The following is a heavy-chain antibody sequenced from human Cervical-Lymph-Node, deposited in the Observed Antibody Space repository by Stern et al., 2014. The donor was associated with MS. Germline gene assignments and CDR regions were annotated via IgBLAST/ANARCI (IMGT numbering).Heavy chain of an antibody. CDR1: GASISSYY. J-gene: IGHJ3*02. Sequence: QLQLQESGPGLAKPSETLSLTCTVSGASISSYYWSWIRQPAGKGLELIGLMNTSGITNYNPSLKSRVTMSADTSKNQFSLKLSSVTAADTAVYYCARARERRAFDIWGQGTMVTVSS. CDR3: ARARERRAFDI. V-gene: IGHV4-4*07. CDR2: MNTSGIT. D-gene: IGHD5-24*01.